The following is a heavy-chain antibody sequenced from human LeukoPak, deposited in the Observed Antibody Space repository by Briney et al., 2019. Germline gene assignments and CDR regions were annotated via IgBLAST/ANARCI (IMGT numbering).Heavy chain of an antibody. CDR3: ARVRVSRASPHGNFDF. J-gene: IGHJ4*02. D-gene: IGHD3-10*01. CDR2: ISSSSYI. CDR1: GFTFSSYS. Sequence: GGSLRLSCAASGFTFSSYSMNWVRQAPGKGLEWVSSISSSSYIYYADSVKGRFTISRDNAKNSLYLQMNSLRAEDTAVYYCARVRVSRASPHGNFDFWGQGTLVTVSS. V-gene: IGHV3-21*01.